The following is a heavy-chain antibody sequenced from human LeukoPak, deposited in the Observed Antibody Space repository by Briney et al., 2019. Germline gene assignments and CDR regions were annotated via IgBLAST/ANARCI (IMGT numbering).Heavy chain of an antibody. V-gene: IGHV3-23*01. J-gene: IGHJ4*02. CDR2: ISARGGST. CDR3: VKGSGTDYYGDFDY. CDR1: GFTFSSYV. Sequence: GGSLRLSCAASGFTFSSYVMTWGRQAPGKRLEWVSTISARGGSTYYADSVKGRFTISRDNSKNTLYLQMNSLRAEDTAVHFCVKGSGTDYYGDFDYWGQGTLVTVSS. D-gene: IGHD1-26*01.